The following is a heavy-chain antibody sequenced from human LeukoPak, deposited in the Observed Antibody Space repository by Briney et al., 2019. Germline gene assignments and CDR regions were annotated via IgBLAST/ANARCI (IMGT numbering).Heavy chain of an antibody. CDR3: ARGGGGYCSSTSCYSP. CDR1: GYTFTSYD. J-gene: IGHJ5*02. CDR2: MNPNSGNT. V-gene: IGHV1-8*01. D-gene: IGHD2-2*02. Sequence: ASVKVSCKASGYTFTSYDINWVRQATGQGLEWMGWMNPNSGNTGYAQKFQGRVTMTRNTSISTAYMELSSLRSEDTAVYYCARGGGGYCSSTSCYSPWGQGTLVTVSP.